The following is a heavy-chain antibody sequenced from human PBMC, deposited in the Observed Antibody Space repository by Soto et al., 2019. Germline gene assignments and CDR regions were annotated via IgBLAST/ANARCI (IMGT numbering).Heavy chain of an antibody. D-gene: IGHD3-22*01. V-gene: IGHV1-58*01. CDR1: GFTFTSSA. Sequence: GASVKVSCKASGFTFTSSAVQWVRQARGRRLEWIGWIVVGSGNTNYAQKFQEGVTITRDMSTSTAYMELSSLRSEDTAVYYCAAESVVVTRDAFDIWGQGTMVTVSS. J-gene: IGHJ3*02. CDR3: AAESVVVTRDAFDI. CDR2: IVVGSGNT.